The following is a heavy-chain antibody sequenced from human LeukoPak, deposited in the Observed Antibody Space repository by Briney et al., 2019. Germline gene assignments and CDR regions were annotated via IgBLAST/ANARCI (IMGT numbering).Heavy chain of an antibody. D-gene: IGHD3-10*01. CDR3: ARVPMVRGVSFDP. CDR2: INHSGST. Sequence: KPSETLSLTCAVYGGSFSGYYWSWIRQPPGKGLEWIGEINHSGSTNYNPSLKSRVTISVDMSKNQFSLKLNSVTAADTAVYYCARVPMVRGVSFDPWGQGTLVTVSS. CDR1: GGSFSGYY. J-gene: IGHJ5*02. V-gene: IGHV4-34*01.